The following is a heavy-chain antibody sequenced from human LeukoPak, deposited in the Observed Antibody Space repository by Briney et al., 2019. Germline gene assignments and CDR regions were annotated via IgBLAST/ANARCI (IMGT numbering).Heavy chain of an antibody. D-gene: IGHD1-26*01. CDR1: GFTFSTYW. J-gene: IGHJ4*03. CDR3: AGDVVGSLDY. CDR2: IKGDDSAR. V-gene: IGHV3-7*01. Sequence: GGSLTPSCPASGFTFSTYWMAWVRQAPGKGLEWGANIKGDDSARHQADSVKGRFPISRDNAQNTVYLQMSSLRGEDTAIYYCAGDVVGSLDYWGQGTLVTVSS.